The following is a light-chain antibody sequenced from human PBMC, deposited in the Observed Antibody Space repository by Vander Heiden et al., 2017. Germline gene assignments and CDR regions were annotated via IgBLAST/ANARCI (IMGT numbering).Light chain of an antibody. V-gene: IGLV3-19*01. CDR1: SLRSYY. CDR2: GKN. J-gene: IGLJ3*02. Sequence: SSQLSQDPAVCVALGGTVRITCQGDSLRSYYASWYQQKPGQAPVLVIYGKNNRPSGIPERFSGSSSGNTASLTITGAQAEDEADYYCNSRDSSGNRVFGGGTKLTVL. CDR3: NSRDSSGNRV.